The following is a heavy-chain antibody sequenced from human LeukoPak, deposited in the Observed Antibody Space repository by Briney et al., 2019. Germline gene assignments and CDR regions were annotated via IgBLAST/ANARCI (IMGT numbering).Heavy chain of an antibody. CDR2: ISSSSSYI. Sequence: GGSLRLSCAASGFTFSSYSMNWVRQAPGKGLEWVSSISSSSSYIYYADSVKGRFTISRDNAKNSLYLQMNSLRAEDTAVYYCARDKADFWSGYYPLRWFDPWGQGTLVIVSS. CDR1: GFTFSSYS. J-gene: IGHJ5*02. CDR3: ARDKADFWSGYYPLRWFDP. D-gene: IGHD3-3*01. V-gene: IGHV3-21*01.